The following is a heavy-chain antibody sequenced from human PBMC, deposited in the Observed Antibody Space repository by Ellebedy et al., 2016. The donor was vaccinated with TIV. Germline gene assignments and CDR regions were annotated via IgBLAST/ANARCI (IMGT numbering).Heavy chain of an antibody. CDR1: GFTFSSYG. CDR2: IWYDGSNK. J-gene: IGHJ4*02. CDR3: ARDIAVAGTGVRY. Sequence: GESLKISXAASGFTFSSYGMHWVRQAPGKGLEWVAVIWYDGSNKYYADSVKGRFTISRDNSKNTLYLQMNSLRAEDTAVYYCARDIAVAGTGVRYWGQGTLVTVSS. V-gene: IGHV3-33*01. D-gene: IGHD6-19*01.